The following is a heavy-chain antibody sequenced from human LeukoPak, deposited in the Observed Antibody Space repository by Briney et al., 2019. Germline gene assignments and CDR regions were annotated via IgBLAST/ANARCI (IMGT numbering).Heavy chain of an antibody. J-gene: IGHJ3*02. CDR2: IYYSGST. Sequence: SETLSPTCTVSGGSISSSSYYWGWIRQPPGKGLEWIGSIYYSGSTYYNPSLKSRVTISVDTSKNQFSLKLSSVTAADTAVYCARSDGYGLVDIWGQGTMVTVSS. D-gene: IGHD3-10*01. CDR1: GGSISSSSYY. CDR3: ARSDGYGLVDI. V-gene: IGHV4-39*07.